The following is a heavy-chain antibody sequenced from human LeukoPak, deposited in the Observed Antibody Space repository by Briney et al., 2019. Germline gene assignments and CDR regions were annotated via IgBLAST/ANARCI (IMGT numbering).Heavy chain of an antibody. D-gene: IGHD3-22*01. Sequence: PGGSLRLSCAASGFTVSSNYMSWVRQAPGKGLEWVAVISYDGSNKYYADSVKGRFTISRDNSKNTLYLQMNSLRAEDTAVYYCARDRYYYDSSPDYWGQGTLVTVSS. CDR2: ISYDGSNK. J-gene: IGHJ4*02. CDR1: GFTVSSNY. CDR3: ARDRYYYDSSPDY. V-gene: IGHV3-30-3*01.